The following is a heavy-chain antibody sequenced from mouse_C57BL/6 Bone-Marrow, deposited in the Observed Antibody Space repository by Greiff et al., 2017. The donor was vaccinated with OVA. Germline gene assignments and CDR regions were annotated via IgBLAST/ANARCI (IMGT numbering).Heavy chain of an antibody. V-gene: IGHV1-82*01. CDR1: GYAFSSSW. CDR3: ARLLRSYCYFDV. J-gene: IGHJ1*03. Sequence: VKVVESGPELVKPGASVKISCKASGYAFSSSWMNWVKQRPGKGLEWIGRIYPGDGDTNYNGKFKGKATLTADKSSSTAYMQLSSLTSEDSAVYFCARLLRSYCYFDVWGTGTTVTVSS. CDR2: IYPGDGDT. D-gene: IGHD1-1*01.